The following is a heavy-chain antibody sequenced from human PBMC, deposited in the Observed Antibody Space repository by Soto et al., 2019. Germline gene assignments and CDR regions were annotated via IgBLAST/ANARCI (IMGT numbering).Heavy chain of an antibody. Sequence: ASVKVSCKASGYTFTSYDINWVRQATGQGLEWMGWMNPNSGNTGYAQKFQGRVTMTRNTSISTAYMELSSLRSEDTALYYCAKGRSYYYYYGVDVWGQGTTVTVSS. V-gene: IGHV1-8*01. CDR1: GYTFTSYD. CDR3: AKGRSYYYYYGVDV. J-gene: IGHJ6*02. CDR2: MNPNSGNT.